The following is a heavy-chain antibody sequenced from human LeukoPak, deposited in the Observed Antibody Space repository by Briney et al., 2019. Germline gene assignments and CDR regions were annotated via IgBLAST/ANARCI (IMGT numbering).Heavy chain of an antibody. J-gene: IGHJ4*02. CDR3: AREFRVVAPTQGDEY. V-gene: IGHV1-8*01. CDR2: MDPNNGNT. D-gene: IGHD2-21*01. Sequence: ASVKVSCKASGYTFTSYDINWVRQATGQGLEWMGWMDPNNGNTGYAQQFQGRVTMTRDTSINTAYMELSSLRAEDTAVYYCAREFRVVAPTQGDEYWGQGTLVTVSS. CDR1: GYTFTSYD.